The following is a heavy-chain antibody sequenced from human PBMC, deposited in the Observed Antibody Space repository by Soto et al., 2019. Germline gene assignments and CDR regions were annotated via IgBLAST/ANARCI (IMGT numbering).Heavy chain of an antibody. CDR1: GFTFSRNT. CDR3: VKDEGIEAMDV. D-gene: IGHD3-3*02. V-gene: IGHV3-21*01. CDR2: ITSSGSYV. J-gene: IGHJ6*02. Sequence: PRLSCVTSGFTFSRNTMNWVRQAPGKGLEWVASITSSGSYVYYADSVKGRFSASRDNAKNSLSLQMVSLRPDDTAIYFCVKDEGIEAMDVWGQGTTVTVSS.